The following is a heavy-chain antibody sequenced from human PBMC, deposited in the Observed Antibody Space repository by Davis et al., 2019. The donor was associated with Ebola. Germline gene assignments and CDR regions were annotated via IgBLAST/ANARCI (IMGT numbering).Heavy chain of an antibody. Sequence: AASVKVSCKASGYTFTSYYMHWVRQAPGQGLEWMGIINPSGGSTSYAQKFQGWVTMTRDTSISTAYMELSRLRSDDTAVYYCARGITMICDYWGQGTLVTVSS. V-gene: IGHV1-46*01. J-gene: IGHJ4*02. CDR1: GYTFTSYY. CDR3: ARGITMICDY. D-gene: IGHD3-22*01. CDR2: INPSGGST.